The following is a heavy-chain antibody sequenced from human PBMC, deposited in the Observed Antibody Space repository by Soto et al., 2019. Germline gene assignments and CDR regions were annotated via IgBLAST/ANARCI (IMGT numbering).Heavy chain of an antibody. V-gene: IGHV3-30*03. J-gene: IGHJ3*02. CDR3: VRGPSHGAFDI. CDR2: ISPDAKNA. CDR1: GSTFSNYN. Sequence: QVQLVESGGDVVQPGRSLRLSCAASGSTFSNYNIHWVRQAPGKGLEWVEHISPDAKNAYYADSVKGRFTVSRDNARNTAYLQVNSLRPEDTAVYHCVRGPSHGAFDIWGQGTLVTVSS.